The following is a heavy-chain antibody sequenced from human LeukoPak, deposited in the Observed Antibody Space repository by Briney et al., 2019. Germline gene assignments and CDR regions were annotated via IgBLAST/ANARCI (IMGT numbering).Heavy chain of an antibody. CDR3: ARGWHYYDSSGYPYYFDY. Sequence: ASVKVSCKASGYTFTGYYMHWVRQAPGQGLEWMGWINPNSGGTNYAQKFQGRVTMTRDTSISTAYMELSRLRSDDTAVYYCARGWHYYDSSGYPYYFDYWGQGTLVTVSS. V-gene: IGHV1-2*02. CDR2: INPNSGGT. J-gene: IGHJ4*02. D-gene: IGHD3-22*01. CDR1: GYTFTGYY.